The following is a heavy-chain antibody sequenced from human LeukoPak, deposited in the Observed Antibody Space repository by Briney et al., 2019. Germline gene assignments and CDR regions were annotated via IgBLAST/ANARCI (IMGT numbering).Heavy chain of an antibody. CDR3: ARDPERWELLPQTDY. D-gene: IGHD1-26*01. J-gene: IGHJ4*02. CDR1: GYTFTSYG. V-gene: IGHV1-18*01. Sequence: ASVKVSCKASGYTFTSYGISWVRQAPGQGLEWMGWNSAYNGNTNYAQKLQGRVTMTTDTSTSTAYMELRSQRSDDTAVYYCARDPERWELLPQTDYWGQGTLVTVSS. CDR2: NSAYNGNT.